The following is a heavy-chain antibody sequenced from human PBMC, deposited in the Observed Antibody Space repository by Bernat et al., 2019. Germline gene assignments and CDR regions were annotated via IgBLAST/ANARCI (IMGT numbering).Heavy chain of an antibody. CDR2: IGTAGDT. CDR3: ARMGDHDAFDI. J-gene: IGHJ3*02. CDR1: GFTFSSYD. V-gene: IGHV3-13*04. D-gene: IGHD2-21*02. Sequence: EVQLVESGGGLVQPGGSLRLSCAASGFTFSSYDMHWVRQATGKGLEWVSAIGTAGDTYYPGSVKGRFTISRENAKNSLYLQMNSLRAGDTAVYYCARMGDHDAFDIWGQGTMVTVS.